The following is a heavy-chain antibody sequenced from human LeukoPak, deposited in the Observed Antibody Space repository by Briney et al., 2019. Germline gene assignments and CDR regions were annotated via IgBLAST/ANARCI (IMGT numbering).Heavy chain of an antibody. CDR1: GFTFSSYA. CDR3: AKCNDYVLGSYRDAPYFDY. Sequence: GGSLRLSCAASGFTFSSYAMSWVRQAPGKGLEWVSAISGSGGSTYYADSVKGRFTISRDNSKNTLYLQMNSLRAEDTAVYYCAKCNDYVLGSYRDAPYFDYWGQGTLVTVSS. J-gene: IGHJ4*02. V-gene: IGHV3-23*01. CDR2: ISGSGGST. D-gene: IGHD3-16*02.